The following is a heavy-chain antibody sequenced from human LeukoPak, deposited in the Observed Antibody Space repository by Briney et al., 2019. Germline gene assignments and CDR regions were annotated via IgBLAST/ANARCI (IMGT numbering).Heavy chain of an antibody. V-gene: IGHV3-74*01. CDR3: ARDEACGGDCFNWFDP. Sequence: GGSLRLSCAASGFTFSRYWMHWVRQAPGKGLVWVSRINSDGSSTSYADSVKGRFTISRDNAKNTLYLQMNSLRAEDTAVYYCARDEACGGDCFNWFDPWGQGTLVTVSS. CDR2: INSDGSST. CDR1: GFTFSRYW. J-gene: IGHJ5*02. D-gene: IGHD2-21*01.